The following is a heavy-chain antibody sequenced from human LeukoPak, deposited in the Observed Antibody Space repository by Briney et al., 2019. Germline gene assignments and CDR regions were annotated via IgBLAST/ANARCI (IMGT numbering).Heavy chain of an antibody. CDR1: GGSISSYY. Sequence: SETLSLTCTVSGGSISSYYWSWIRQPPGKGLEWIGYIYYSGSTNYNPPLKSRVTISVDTSKNQFSLKLSSVTAADTAVYYCASLTTVTTIVWGQGTLVTVSS. J-gene: IGHJ4*02. CDR3: ASLTTVTTIV. V-gene: IGHV4-59*01. D-gene: IGHD4-17*01. CDR2: IYYSGST.